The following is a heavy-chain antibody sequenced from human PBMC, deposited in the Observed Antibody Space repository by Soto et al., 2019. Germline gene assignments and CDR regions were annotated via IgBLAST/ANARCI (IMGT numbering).Heavy chain of an antibody. CDR3: ASVGNIVVAPAAHLWGPYYGMDV. J-gene: IGHJ6*02. CDR1: GYTFTSYD. Sequence: ASVKVSCKASGYTFTSYDINWVRQATGQGLEWMGWMNPNSGNTGYAQKFQGRVTMTRNTSISTAYMELSSLRSEDTAVYYCASVGNIVVAPAAHLWGPYYGMDVWGQGTTVTVSS. V-gene: IGHV1-8*01. CDR2: MNPNSGNT. D-gene: IGHD2-2*01.